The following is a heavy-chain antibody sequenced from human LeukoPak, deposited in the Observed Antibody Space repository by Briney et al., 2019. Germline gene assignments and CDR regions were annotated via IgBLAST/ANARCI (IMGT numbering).Heavy chain of an antibody. D-gene: IGHD2-15*01. J-gene: IGHJ3*02. CDR1: GYTFTSYG. CDR3: ARDWPYCSGGSCYSRFDAFDI. Sequence: ASVKVSCKASGYTFTSYGINWVRQAPGQGLEWMGWISAYNGNTNYAQKLQGRVTMTTDTSTSTAYMGLRSLRSDDTAVYYCARDWPYCSGGSCYSRFDAFDIWGQGTMVTVSS. CDR2: ISAYNGNT. V-gene: IGHV1-18*01.